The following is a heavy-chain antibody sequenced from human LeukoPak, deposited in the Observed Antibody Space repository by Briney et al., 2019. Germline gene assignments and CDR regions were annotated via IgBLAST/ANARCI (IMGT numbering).Heavy chain of an antibody. CDR2: IYYSGST. D-gene: IGHD3-10*01. V-gene: IGHV4-59*08. J-gene: IGHJ4*02. CDR1: GGSISSYY. CDR3: ARLPYGSGSYYPDY. Sequence: PSETLSLTCTVSGGSISSYYWSWIRQPPGKGLEWIGYIYYSGSTNYNPSLKSRVTISVDTSKNQFSLKLSSVTAADMAVYYCARLPYGSGSYYPDYWGQGTLVTVSS.